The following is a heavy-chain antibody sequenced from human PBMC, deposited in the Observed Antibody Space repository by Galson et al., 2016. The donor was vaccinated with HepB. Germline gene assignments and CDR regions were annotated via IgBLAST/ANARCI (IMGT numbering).Heavy chain of an antibody. CDR2: TSVSSSYI. CDR3: ARARDSYGHACDI. CDR1: GFTFNKYY. V-gene: IGHV3-21*01. Sequence: SLRLSCAASGFTFNKYYMNWVRQAPGKALQWVSSTSVSSSYIYYADSVKGRFTISRDNAKNSLYLQMDTLRAEDTAVYYCARARDSYGHACDIWGQGTMVTVSS. J-gene: IGHJ3*02. D-gene: IGHD5-18*01.